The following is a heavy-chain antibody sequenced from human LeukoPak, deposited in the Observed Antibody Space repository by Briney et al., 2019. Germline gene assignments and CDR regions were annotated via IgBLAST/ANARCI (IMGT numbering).Heavy chain of an antibody. V-gene: IGHV1-69*05. CDR1: GGTFSSYA. J-gene: IGHJ4*02. CDR3: ASISDDYGGNSGRGY. D-gene: IGHD4-23*01. Sequence: SVKVSCKASGGTFSSYAISWVRQAPGQGLEWMGGIIPIFGTANYAQKFQGRVTITTDESTSTAYMELSSLRSEDTAVYYCASISDDYGGNSGRGYWGQGTLVTVSA. CDR2: IIPIFGTA.